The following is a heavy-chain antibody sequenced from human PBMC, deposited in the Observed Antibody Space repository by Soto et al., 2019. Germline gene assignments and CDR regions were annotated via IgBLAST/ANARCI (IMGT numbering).Heavy chain of an antibody. CDR2: IHDTQTT. D-gene: IGHD3-10*01. J-gene: IGHJ4*01. V-gene: IGHV4-59*08. Sequence: SSSTLSLTCIDSDGSISGYFWSWIRQPPGKGLKWIGCIHDTQTTNHNPSLKSRLTMSLDTPKNQLSLRLTPVTAADTAVYYCARSRLNDRVRGIIDFWGLGTLVTVX. CDR1: DGSISGYF. CDR3: ARSRLNDRVRGIIDF.